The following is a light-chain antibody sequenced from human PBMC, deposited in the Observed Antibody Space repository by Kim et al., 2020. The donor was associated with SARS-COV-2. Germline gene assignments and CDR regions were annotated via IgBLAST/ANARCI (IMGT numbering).Light chain of an antibody. Sequence: SPGERATLSCRGSQSVSSGSLAWYQQKPGQAPRLLIYGASSRATGIPDRFSGSGSGTDFTLTISRLEPEDFAVFYCQQYGTSPRTFGQGTKVDIK. CDR2: GAS. CDR1: QSVSSGS. V-gene: IGKV3-20*01. J-gene: IGKJ1*01. CDR3: QQYGTSPRT.